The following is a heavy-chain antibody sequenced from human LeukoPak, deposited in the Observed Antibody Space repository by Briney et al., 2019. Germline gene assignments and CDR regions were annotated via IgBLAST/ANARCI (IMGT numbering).Heavy chain of an antibody. D-gene: IGHD3-22*01. CDR2: IKQDGSEK. Sequence: GGSLRLSCAASGFTFSSYWMSWVRQAPGKGLEWVANIKQDGSEKYYVDSVKGRFTISRDNAKNSLYLQMNSLRAEDTAVYYCARSTRYCYDSSGYSHYGMDVWGQGTTVTVSS. J-gene: IGHJ6*02. CDR3: ARSTRYCYDSSGYSHYGMDV. V-gene: IGHV3-7*01. CDR1: GFTFSSYW.